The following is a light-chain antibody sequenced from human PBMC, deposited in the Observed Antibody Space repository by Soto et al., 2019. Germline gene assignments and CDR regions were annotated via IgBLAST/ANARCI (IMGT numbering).Light chain of an antibody. CDR3: QQYGTSRT. Sequence: EIVLTQSPGTLSLSPGEIATLSCRASQSVSSSYLAWYQQKPGQAPRLLIYGASSRATGIPDRFSGSGSGKAFTLTISRLEPEDFAVYACQQYGTSRTFGHGTKLEIK. V-gene: IGKV3-20*01. J-gene: IGKJ2*01. CDR1: QSVSSSY. CDR2: GAS.